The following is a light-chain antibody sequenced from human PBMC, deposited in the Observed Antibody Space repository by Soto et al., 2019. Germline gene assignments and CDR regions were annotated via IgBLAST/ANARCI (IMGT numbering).Light chain of an antibody. CDR1: QNVRRN. CDR3: QHYNVWPPWK. V-gene: IGKV3-15*01. CDR2: GAI. Sequence: EILMTQSPATLSGSPEDRVTLSCRPSQNVRRNIAWYQQKPAQAPSLLISGAITRATGIPARFSGSGYGKEFTLTISSLQSEDSSIYYCQHYNVWPPWKFGQGTKV. J-gene: IGKJ1*01.